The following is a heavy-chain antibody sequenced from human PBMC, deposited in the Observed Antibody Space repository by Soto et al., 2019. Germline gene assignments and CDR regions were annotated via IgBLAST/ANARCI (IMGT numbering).Heavy chain of an antibody. D-gene: IGHD5-12*01. CDR2: IYTNEDT. J-gene: IGHJ4*02. CDR1: GGSISNYY. CDR3: ARDRIEFDGYDYRGGASDF. V-gene: IGHV4-4*07. Sequence: SETLSLTCTVSGGSISNYYSSWVRQSAGKGLEWIGRIYTNEDTIYNPSLKSRVGLSIDTSKNQFSLNLSSVSAAGTAVYYCARDRIEFDGYDYRGGASDFWGQGTLVTVSS.